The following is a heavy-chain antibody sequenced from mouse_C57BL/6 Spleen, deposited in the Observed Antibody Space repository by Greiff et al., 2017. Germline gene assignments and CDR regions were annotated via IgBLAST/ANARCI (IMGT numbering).Heavy chain of an antibody. D-gene: IGHD1-1*01. J-gene: IGHJ1*03. V-gene: IGHV1-76*01. Sequence: VQRVESGAELVRPGASVKLSCKASGYTFTDYYINWVKQRPGQGLEWIARIYPGSGNTYYNEKFKGKATLTAEKSSSTAYMQLSSLTSEDSAVYFCARRITTVVATPLYFDVWGTGTTVTVSS. CDR2: IYPGSGNT. CDR1: GYTFTDYY. CDR3: ARRITTVVATPLYFDV.